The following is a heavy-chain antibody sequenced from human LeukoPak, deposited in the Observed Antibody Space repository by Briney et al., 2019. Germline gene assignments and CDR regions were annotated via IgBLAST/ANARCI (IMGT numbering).Heavy chain of an antibody. CDR2: IYYSGST. CDR3: ARARLLSANRPMGPTRYYFDY. Sequence: SETLSLTCIVSGGSISSRSYYWGCIRQPPGKRLEWIGSIYYSGSTSYNPSLKSRVTISVDTSKNQFSLNLSSVTAADTAVYYCARARLLSANRPMGPTRYYFDYWGQGTLVTVSS. V-gene: IGHV4-39*07. CDR1: GGSISSRSYY. J-gene: IGHJ4*02. D-gene: IGHD3-10*01.